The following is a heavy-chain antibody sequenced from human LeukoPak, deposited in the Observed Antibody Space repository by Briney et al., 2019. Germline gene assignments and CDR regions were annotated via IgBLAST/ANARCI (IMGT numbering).Heavy chain of an antibody. V-gene: IGHV3-48*03. J-gene: IGHJ6*04. Sequence: WGSLRLSCAASGFTFSSYEMNWVRQGPGKGLEWVSYISSSGSTIYYADSVKGRFTISRDNAKNSLYLQMNSLRAEDTAVYYCAELGITMIGGVWGKGTTVTISS. CDR3: AELGITMIGGV. CDR1: GFTFSSYE. D-gene: IGHD3-10*02. CDR2: ISSSGSTI.